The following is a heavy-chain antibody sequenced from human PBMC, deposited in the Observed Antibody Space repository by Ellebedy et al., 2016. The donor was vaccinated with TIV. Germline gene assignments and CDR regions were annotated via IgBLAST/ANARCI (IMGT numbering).Heavy chain of an antibody. CDR3: ARGLRFRTRSTSGHFDS. D-gene: IGHD2-2*01. CDR2: ISRSGST. CDR1: GGSISSSSYF. Sequence: MPSETLSLTCTVSGGSISSSSYFWGWIRQAPGKGLEWIGVISRSGSTDYNPSLTSRVTISMGTSNKEFSLNLRSVTAADTAVYYCARGLRFRTRSTSGHFDSWGQGTLVTVSS. V-gene: IGHV4-39*07. J-gene: IGHJ4*02.